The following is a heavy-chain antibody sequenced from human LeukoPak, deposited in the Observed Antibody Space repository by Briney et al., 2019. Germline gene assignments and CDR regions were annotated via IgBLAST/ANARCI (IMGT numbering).Heavy chain of an antibody. V-gene: IGHV4-61*02. CDR3: ARVSFSNYVDY. D-gene: IGHD2/OR15-2a*01. CDR2: IYTSGST. Sequence: SETLSLTCTVSGGSISSSTNYWSWIRQPAGKGLEWIGRIYTSGSTNYNPSLRSRVTISVDTSKNQFSLKLSSVTAADTAVYYCARVSFSNYVDYWGQGTLVTVSS. J-gene: IGHJ4*02. CDR1: GGSISSSTNY.